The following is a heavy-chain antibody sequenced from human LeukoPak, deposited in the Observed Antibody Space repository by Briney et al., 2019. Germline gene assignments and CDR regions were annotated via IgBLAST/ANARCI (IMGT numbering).Heavy chain of an antibody. J-gene: IGHJ4*02. CDR2: ISAYNGNT. Sequence: ASVKVSCKASGYTFSSYGISWARQARQAPGQGLEWMGWISAYNGNTIYVQNLQGRVTMTTDTSTTTAYMELRSLTSDDTAVYYCARTPFLHCSGGTCYSDSWGQGTLVTVSS. D-gene: IGHD2-15*01. V-gene: IGHV1-18*01. CDR1: GYTFSSYG. CDR3: ARTPFLHCSGGTCYSDS.